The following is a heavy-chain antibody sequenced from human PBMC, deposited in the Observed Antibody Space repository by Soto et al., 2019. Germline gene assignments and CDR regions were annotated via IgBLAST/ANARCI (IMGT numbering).Heavy chain of an antibody. CDR3: ASVTRTCISTSCYRYYYGMDV. V-gene: IGHV4-61*01. J-gene: IGHJ6*02. D-gene: IGHD2-2*02. CDR2: IYYSGST. CDR1: GGSVSSCSYY. Sequence: SETLSLTCTVSGGSVSSCSYYWSWIRQPPGKGLEWIGYIYYSGSTNYNPSLKSRVTISVDTSKNQFSLKLSSVTAADTAVYYCASVTRTCISTSCYRYYYGMDVWGQGTTVTVSS.